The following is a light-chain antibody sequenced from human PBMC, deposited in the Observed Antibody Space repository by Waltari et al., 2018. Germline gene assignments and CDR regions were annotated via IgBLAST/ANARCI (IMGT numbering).Light chain of an antibody. CDR2: LGS. CDR1: QSLLYSNGNNY. Sequence: EIVMTQSPLSLPVTPAEPAPISCRSSQSLLYSNGNNYLDWYLQKPGQSPQLLIYLGSNRASGVPDRISGSGSGTDFTLKISRVEAEDVGIYYCMQTLQTPKTFGQGTKVEIE. V-gene: IGKV2-28*01. CDR3: MQTLQTPKT. J-gene: IGKJ1*01.